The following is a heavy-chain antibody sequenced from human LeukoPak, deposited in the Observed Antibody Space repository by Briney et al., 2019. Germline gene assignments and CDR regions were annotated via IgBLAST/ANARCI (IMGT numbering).Heavy chain of an antibody. V-gene: IGHV4-59*12. CDR3: ARETLLYCSSTSCYWFDP. D-gene: IGHD2-2*01. J-gene: IGHJ5*02. CDR2: IYYSGST. CDR1: GGSISSYY. Sequence: PSETLSLTXTVSGGSISSYYWSWIRQPPGKGLEWIGYIYYSGSTYYNPSLKSRVTISVDTSKNQFSLKLSSVTAADTAVYYCARETLLYCSSTSCYWFDPWGQGTLVTVSS.